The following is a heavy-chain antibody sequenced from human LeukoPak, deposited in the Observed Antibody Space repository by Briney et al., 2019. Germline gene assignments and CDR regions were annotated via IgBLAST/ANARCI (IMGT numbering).Heavy chain of an antibody. CDR1: GGSISSSSYY. D-gene: IGHD6-13*01. J-gene: IGHJ4*02. V-gene: IGHV4-39*07. CDR2: IYYSGST. CDR3: ARGAGGSSSWFDY. Sequence: MASETLSLTCTVSGGSISSSSYYWGWIRQPPGKGLEWIGSIYYSGSTYYNPSLKSRVTISVDTSKNQFSLKLSSVTAADTAVYYCARGAGGSSSWFDYWGQGTLVSVSS.